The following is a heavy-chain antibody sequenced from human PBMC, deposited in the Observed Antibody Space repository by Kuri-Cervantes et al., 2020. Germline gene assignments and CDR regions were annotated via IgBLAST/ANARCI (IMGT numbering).Heavy chain of an antibody. CDR3: ARGGAKLLWFRELAVGFDL. CDR2: INHSGST. Sequence: SETLSLTCAVYGGSFSGYYWSWIRQPPGKGLEWIGEINHSGSTNYNPSLKSRVTISVDTSKNQFSLKLSSVTAADTAVYYCARGGAKLLWFRELAVGFDLWGQGTLVTVSS. CDR1: GGSFSGYY. V-gene: IGHV4-34*01. D-gene: IGHD3-10*01. J-gene: IGHJ5*02.